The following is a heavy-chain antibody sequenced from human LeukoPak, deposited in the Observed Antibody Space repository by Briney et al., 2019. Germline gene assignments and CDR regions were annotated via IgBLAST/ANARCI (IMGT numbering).Heavy chain of an antibody. V-gene: IGHV3-9*03. D-gene: IGHD3-22*01. CDR3: AKDISDYYDSSGYFDY. CDR2: ISWNSGSI. J-gene: IGHJ4*02. CDR1: GFTFSNYA. Sequence: GGSLRLSCAASGFTFSNYALHWVRQAPGKGLEWVSGISWNSGSIGYADSVKGRFTISRDNAKNSLYLQMNSLRAEDMALYYCAKDISDYYDSSGYFDYWGQGTLVTVSS.